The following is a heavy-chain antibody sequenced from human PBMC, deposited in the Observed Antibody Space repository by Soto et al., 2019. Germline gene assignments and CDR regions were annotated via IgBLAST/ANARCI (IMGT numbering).Heavy chain of an antibody. D-gene: IGHD6-19*01. CDR1: GYTFTSYA. CDR3: ARDGAVAGDSNFDY. Sequence: ASVKVSCKASGYTFTSYAIHWVRQAPGQRLEWMGWINAGNGNTKYSQKFQGRVTVTRDTSASTAYMELSSLRSEDTAVYYCARDGAVAGDSNFDYWGQGTLVTVSS. CDR2: INAGNGNT. J-gene: IGHJ4*02. V-gene: IGHV1-3*01.